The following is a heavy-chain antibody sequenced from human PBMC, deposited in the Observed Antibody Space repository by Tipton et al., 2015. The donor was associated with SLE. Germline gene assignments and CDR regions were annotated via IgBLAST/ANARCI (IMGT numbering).Heavy chain of an antibody. CDR2: IYYSGST. J-gene: IGHJ5*02. D-gene: IGHD6-13*01. CDR3: ARGIAAPGWLDP. Sequence: GLVKPSETLSLTCTVSGGSISNYYWSWIRQPPGKGLEWIGSIYYSGSTYYNPSLKSRVTISVDTSKNQFSLKLSSVTAADTAVYYCARGIAAPGWLDPWGQGTLVPVSS. CDR1: GGSISNYY. V-gene: IGHV4-59*12.